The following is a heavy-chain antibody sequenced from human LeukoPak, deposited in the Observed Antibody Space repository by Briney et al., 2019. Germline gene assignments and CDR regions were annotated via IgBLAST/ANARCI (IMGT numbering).Heavy chain of an antibody. CDR3: ARHVFRWLLNWFDT. D-gene: IGHD2-15*01. J-gene: IGHJ5*02. CDR1: GGSINSTSSY. V-gene: IGHV4-39*01. CDR2: IDYSGST. Sequence: SETLSLTCTVSGGSINSTSSYWGWVRQPPGKGLEWIGSIDYSGSTSYNPSLKSRVTISVDTSKNKVSLRLSSVTAADTAVYYCARHVFRWLLNWFDTWGQGTLVTVSS.